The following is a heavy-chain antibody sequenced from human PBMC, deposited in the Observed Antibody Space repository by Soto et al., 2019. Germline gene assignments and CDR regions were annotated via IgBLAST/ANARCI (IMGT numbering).Heavy chain of an antibody. CDR3: ATSFRYFDN. CDR2: ISGTASRT. Sequence: GGSLRLSFAGPGFTPTPTPLSWVRQPPGKGLEWVTTISGTASRTYYVDSVKGRFFISRDNSKNTVTLQMNNLTLDDTAVYYCATSFRYFDNWGQGTRVTVSS. D-gene: IGHD3-9*01. J-gene: IGHJ4*02. V-gene: IGHV3-23*01. CDR1: GFTPTPTP.